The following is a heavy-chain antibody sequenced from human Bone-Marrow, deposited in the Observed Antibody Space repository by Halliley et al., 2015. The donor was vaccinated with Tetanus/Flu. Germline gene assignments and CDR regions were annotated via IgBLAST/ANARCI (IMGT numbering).Heavy chain of an antibody. CDR2: VYYGGST. CDR3: TRGVMGSDYQYYGMAV. V-gene: IGHV4-30-4*01. D-gene: IGHD3-16*01. Sequence: TLSLTCAVSGDSISNVDHYWSWIRQSPGKGLEWIGYVYYGGSTYHNPSLKSRVTISADTSKNRFSLNLSRVTAADTAVYYCTRGVMGSDYQYYGMAVWGRGTTVIVS. J-gene: IGHJ6*02. CDR1: GDSISNVDHY.